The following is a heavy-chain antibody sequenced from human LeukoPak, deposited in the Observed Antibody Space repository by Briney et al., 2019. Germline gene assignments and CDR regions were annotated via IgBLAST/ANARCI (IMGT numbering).Heavy chain of an antibody. CDR1: GFTFSSYG. D-gene: IGHD3-16*01. V-gene: IGHV3-30*02. J-gene: IGHJ4*02. Sequence: GGSLRLSCAASGFTFSSYGMHWVRQAPGRGLEWVAFIRYDGSNKYYADPVKGRFTISRDNSKNTLYLQMNSLRAEDTAVYYCVLPGLGGVIYWGQGTLVTVSS. CDR2: IRYDGSNK. CDR3: VLPGLGGVIY.